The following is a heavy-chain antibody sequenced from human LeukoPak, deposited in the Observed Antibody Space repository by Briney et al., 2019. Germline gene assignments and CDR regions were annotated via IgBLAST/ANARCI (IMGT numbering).Heavy chain of an antibody. Sequence: LTGGSLRLSCAASGFTVSSNYMTSVRQAPGNGLECVAVLYNAGLTYYAGSVKGRFTIYRDNSRNTLYLQMNSLRAEDTAVYYCARGLEHSSSAGYWGQGTLVTVSS. CDR3: ARGLEHSSSAGY. CDR1: GFTVSSNY. D-gene: IGHD6-6*01. J-gene: IGHJ4*02. V-gene: IGHV3-53*01. CDR2: LYNAGLT.